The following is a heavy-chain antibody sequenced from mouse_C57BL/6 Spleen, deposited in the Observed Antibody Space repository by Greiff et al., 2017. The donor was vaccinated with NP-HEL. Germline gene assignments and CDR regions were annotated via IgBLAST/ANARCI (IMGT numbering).Heavy chain of an antibody. CDR2: IDPENGDT. V-gene: IGHV14-4*01. CDR3: TTPYGSSSHWYFDV. D-gene: IGHD1-1*01. J-gene: IGHJ1*03. CDR1: GFNIKDDY. Sequence: EVQLQQSGAELVRPGASVKLSCTASGFNIKDDYMHWVKQRPEQGLEWIGWIDPENGDTEYASKVQGKATITADTSSNTAYLQLSSLTSEDTAVYYCTTPYGSSSHWYFDVWGTGTTVTVSS.